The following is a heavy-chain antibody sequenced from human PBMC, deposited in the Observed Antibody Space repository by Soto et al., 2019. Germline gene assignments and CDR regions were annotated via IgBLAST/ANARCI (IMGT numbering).Heavy chain of an antibody. CDR3: ARVTKWELLHAYWFDP. V-gene: IGHV4-31*03. CDR1: GGSISSGGYY. J-gene: IGHJ5*02. D-gene: IGHD1-26*01. CDR2: IYYSGST. Sequence: SETLSLTCTVSGGSISSGGYYWSWIRQHPGKGLEWIGYIYYSGSTYYNPSLKSRVTISVDTSKNQFSLKLSSVTAADTAVYYCARVTKWELLHAYWFDPWGQGTLVTVSS.